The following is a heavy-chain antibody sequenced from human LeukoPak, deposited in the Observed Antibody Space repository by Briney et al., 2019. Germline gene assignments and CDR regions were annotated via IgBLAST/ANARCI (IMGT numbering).Heavy chain of an antibody. CDR1: RFTFSNYA. Sequence: GGSLRLSCAASRFTFSNYAMEWVRQAPGKGLEWVSSLSSTSINIYYADSVKGRFTISRDNAKNSLYLQMNSLRAEDTAVYYCARLSMTSYGKYYFEYWGQGTLVTVSS. J-gene: IGHJ4*02. V-gene: IGHV3-21*01. D-gene: IGHD3-10*01. CDR3: ARLSMTSYGKYYFEY. CDR2: LSSTSINI.